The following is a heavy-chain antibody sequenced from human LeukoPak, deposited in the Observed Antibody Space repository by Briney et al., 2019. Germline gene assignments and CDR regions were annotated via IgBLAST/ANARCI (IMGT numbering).Heavy chain of an antibody. J-gene: IGHJ5*02. CDR2: IYQSGST. CDR1: GYSISSGYY. Sequence: KPSETLSLTCAVSGYSISSGYYWGWIRQPPGKGLEWIGSIYQSGSTYYNPSLKSRVTISVDTSKNQFSLKLSSVTAADTAVYYCARAGGHLTWGQGTLVTVSS. V-gene: IGHV4-38-2*01. D-gene: IGHD2-21*02. CDR3: ARAGGHLT.